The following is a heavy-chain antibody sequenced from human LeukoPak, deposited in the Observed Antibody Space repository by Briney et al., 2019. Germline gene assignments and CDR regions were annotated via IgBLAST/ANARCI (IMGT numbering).Heavy chain of an antibody. CDR3: ARDSPIVTTRYWFDP. CDR1: GGSISSYY. D-gene: IGHD4-11*01. V-gene: IGHV4-4*07. CDR2: IYTSGST. J-gene: IGHJ5*02. Sequence: SETLSLTCTVSGGSISSYYWSWIRQPAGKGLEWLGRIYTSGSTNYNPSLKSRVTMSVDTSKNQFSLKLSSVTAADTAVYYCARDSPIVTTRYWFDPWGQGTLVTVSS.